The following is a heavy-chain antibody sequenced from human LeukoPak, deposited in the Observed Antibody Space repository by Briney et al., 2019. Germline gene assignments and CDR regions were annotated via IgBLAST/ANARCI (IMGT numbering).Heavy chain of an antibody. CDR1: GFTFSSYA. CDR3: AKVRFSSGWYRDPLDY. CDR2: ISGSGGST. D-gene: IGHD6-19*01. J-gene: IGHJ4*02. Sequence: GRSLRLSCAASGFTFSSYAMSWVRQAPGKGLEWVSAISGSGGSTYYADSVKGRFTISRDNSKNTLYLQMNSLRAEDTAVYYCAKVRFSSGWYRDPLDYWGQGTLVTVSS. V-gene: IGHV3-23*01.